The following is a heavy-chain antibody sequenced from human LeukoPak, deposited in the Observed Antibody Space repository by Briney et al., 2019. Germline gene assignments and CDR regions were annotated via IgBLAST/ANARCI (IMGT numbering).Heavy chain of an antibody. J-gene: IGHJ6*03. D-gene: IGHD5-18*01. CDR1: GYTFTSYG. V-gene: IGHV1-18*01. CDR2: ISAYNGNT. CDR3: ARDRVDTAMVTGLRYYYYYMDV. Sequence: ASVKVSCKASGYTFTSYGISWVRQAPGQGLEWMGWISAYNGNTNYAQKLQGRITMTTDTSTSTAYMELSSLRSEDTAVYYCARDRVDTAMVTGLRYYYYYMDVWGKGTTVTVSS.